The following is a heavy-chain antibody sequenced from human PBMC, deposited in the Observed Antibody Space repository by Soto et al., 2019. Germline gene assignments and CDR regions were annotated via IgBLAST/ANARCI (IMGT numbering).Heavy chain of an antibody. CDR1: GGYIISGGCY. V-gene: IGHV4-61*08. CDR2: IYYSGST. J-gene: IGHJ3*02. D-gene: IGHD6-13*01. CDR3: ARRYSSAFDI. Sequence: SETMSLTCTVAGGYIISGGCYCSSNSQPPGKGLEWIGYIYYSGSTNYNPSLKSRVTISVDTSKNQFSLKLSSVTAADTAVYYCARRYSSAFDIWGQGTMVTVSS.